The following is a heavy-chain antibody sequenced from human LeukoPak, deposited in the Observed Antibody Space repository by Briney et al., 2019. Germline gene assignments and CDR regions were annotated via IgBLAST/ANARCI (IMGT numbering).Heavy chain of an antibody. Sequence: SETLSLSCAVYGESFNTYYWTWIRQPPRKGLEWIGEINRSGSINYNPSLKSRVTMSVDTSKNQLSLTLTSVTAADTAVYYCTATPYRDGPLNYWGQGTLVTVSS. CDR2: INRSGSI. D-gene: IGHD5-24*01. V-gene: IGHV4-34*01. CDR1: GESFNTYY. J-gene: IGHJ4*02. CDR3: TATPYRDGPLNY.